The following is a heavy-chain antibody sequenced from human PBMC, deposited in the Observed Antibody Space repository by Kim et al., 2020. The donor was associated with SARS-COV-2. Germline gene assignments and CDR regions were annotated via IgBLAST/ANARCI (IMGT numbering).Heavy chain of an antibody. CDR3: AREGELGYCSGGSCSFDY. J-gene: IGHJ4*02. D-gene: IGHD2-15*01. Sequence: SETLSLTCAVYGGSFSGYYWSWIRQPPGKGLEWIGEINHSGSTNYNPSLKSRVTISVDTSKNQFSLKLSSVTAADTAVYYCAREGELGYCSGGSCSFDYWGQGTLVTVSS. V-gene: IGHV4-34*01. CDR1: GGSFSGYY. CDR2: INHSGST.